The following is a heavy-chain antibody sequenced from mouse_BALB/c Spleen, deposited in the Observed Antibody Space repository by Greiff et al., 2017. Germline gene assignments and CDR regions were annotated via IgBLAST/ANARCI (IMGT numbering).Heavy chain of an antibody. V-gene: IGHV5-17*02. J-gene: IGHJ4*01. CDR3: ARDGSSYAMDY. Sequence: DVQLVESGGGLVQPGGSRKLSCAASGFTFSSFGMHWVRQAPEKGLEWVAYISSGSSTIYYADTVKGRFTISRDNPKNTLFLQMTSLRSEDTAMYYCARDGSSYAMDYWGQGTSVTVSS. CDR2: ISSGSSTI. D-gene: IGHD1-1*01. CDR1: GFTFSSFG.